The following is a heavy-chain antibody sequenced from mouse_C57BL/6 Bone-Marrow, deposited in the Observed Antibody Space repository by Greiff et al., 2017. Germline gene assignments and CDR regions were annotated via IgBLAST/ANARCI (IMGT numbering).Heavy chain of an antibody. CDR3: ARDTGVRRGAMDY. CDR1: GFTFSRYA. Sequence: EVKLVESGGGLVKPGGSLKLSCAASGFTFSRYAMSWVRRPPERRRGWVATISVVGSYTYYPDNVKGRFTISRDNAKNNLYLQMSHLKSEDTAMYYCARDTGVRRGAMDYWGQGTSVTVSS. CDR2: ISVVGSYT. D-gene: IGHD2-14*01. J-gene: IGHJ4*01. V-gene: IGHV5-4*01.